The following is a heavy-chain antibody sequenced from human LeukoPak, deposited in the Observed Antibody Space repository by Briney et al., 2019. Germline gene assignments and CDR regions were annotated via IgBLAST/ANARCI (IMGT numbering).Heavy chain of an antibody. CDR1: GFTFSSYA. V-gene: IGHV3-23*01. J-gene: IGHJ4*02. CDR2: ISGSGGST. CDR3: ARGENYDFWSGYYQDY. Sequence: GGSLRLSCAASGFTFSSYAMSWVRQAPGKGLEWVSAISGSGGSTYYADSVKGRFTISRDNAKNSLYLQMNSLRAEDTAVYYCARGENYDFWSGYYQDYWGQGTLVTVSS. D-gene: IGHD3-3*01.